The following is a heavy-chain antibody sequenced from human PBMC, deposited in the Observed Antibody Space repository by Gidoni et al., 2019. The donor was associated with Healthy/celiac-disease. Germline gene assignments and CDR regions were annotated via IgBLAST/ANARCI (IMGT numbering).Heavy chain of an antibody. Sequence: QVQLVESGGGVVQPGRSLRLSCAASGFTFSSYAMHWVRQAPGKGLEWVAVISYDGSNKYYADSVKGRFTISRDNSKNTLYLQMNSLRAEDTAVYYCARADSSGYDNWFDPWGQGTLVTVSS. J-gene: IGHJ5*02. CDR3: ARADSSGYDNWFDP. V-gene: IGHV3-30*04. CDR1: GFTFSSYA. D-gene: IGHD3-22*01. CDR2: ISYDGSNK.